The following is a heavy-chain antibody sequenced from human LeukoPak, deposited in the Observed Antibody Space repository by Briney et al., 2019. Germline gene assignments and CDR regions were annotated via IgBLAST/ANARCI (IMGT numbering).Heavy chain of an antibody. Sequence: ASVKVSCKASGYTFTGYYMHWVRQAPGQGLEWMGWINPNSGGTNYAQNFQGRVTRTRDTSISTAYMELSRLRSDDTAVYYCARVAYYYDRSGYYYFFDYWGQGTLVTVSS. CDR2: INPNSGGT. V-gene: IGHV1-2*02. D-gene: IGHD3-22*01. J-gene: IGHJ4*02. CDR3: ARVAYYYDRSGYYYFFDY. CDR1: GYTFTGYY.